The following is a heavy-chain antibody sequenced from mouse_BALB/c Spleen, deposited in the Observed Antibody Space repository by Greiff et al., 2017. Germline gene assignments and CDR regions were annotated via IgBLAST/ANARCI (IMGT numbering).Heavy chain of an antibody. CDR1: GYTFTSYV. D-gene: IGHD1-1*01. Sequence: EVQLVESGPELVKPGASVKMSCKASGYTFTSYVMHWVKQKPGQGLEWIGYINPYNDGTKYNEKFKGKATLTSDKSSSTAYMELSSLTSEDSAVYYCARWLYYYGSSYGFAYWGQGTLVTVSA. V-gene: IGHV1-14*01. J-gene: IGHJ3*01. CDR3: ARWLYYYGSSYGFAY. CDR2: INPYNDGT.